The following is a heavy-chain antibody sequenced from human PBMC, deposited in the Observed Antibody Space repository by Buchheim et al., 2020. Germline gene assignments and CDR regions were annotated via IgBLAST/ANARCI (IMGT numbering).Heavy chain of an antibody. CDR1: GFTFSSYS. D-gene: IGHD3-22*01. CDR2: ISSSSSYI. V-gene: IGHV3-21*01. CDR3: AREEVWNTYYYDSSGCDY. Sequence: EVQLVESGGGLVKPGGSLRLSCAASGFTFSSYSMNWVRQAPGKGLEWVSSISSSSSYIYYADSVKGRFTISRDNAKNSLYLQMNSLRAEDTAVYYCAREEVWNTYYYDSSGCDYWGQGTL. J-gene: IGHJ4*02.